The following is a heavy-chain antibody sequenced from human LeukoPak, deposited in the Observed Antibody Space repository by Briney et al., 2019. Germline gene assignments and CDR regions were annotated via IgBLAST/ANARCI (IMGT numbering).Heavy chain of an antibody. CDR2: IYHSGST. CDR1: GYSISSGYY. CDR3: ARSYDSSVYYPHYFDY. J-gene: IGHJ4*02. D-gene: IGHD3-22*01. Sequence: SETLSLTCTVSGYSISSGYYWGWIRQPPGKGLEWIGSIYHSGSTYYNPSLKSRVTISVDTSKNQFSLKLSSVTAADTAVYYCARSYDSSVYYPHYFDYWGQGTLVTVSS. V-gene: IGHV4-38-2*02.